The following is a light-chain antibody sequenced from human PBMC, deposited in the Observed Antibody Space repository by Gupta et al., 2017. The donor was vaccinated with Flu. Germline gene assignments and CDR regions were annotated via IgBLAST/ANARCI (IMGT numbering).Light chain of an antibody. CDR2: KAS. V-gene: IGKV1-5*03. Sequence: DIQMTVSPSTLSSSVSDRVTISCRASQSINRWLAWYQQKPGKAPKLLIYKASRVERGVPSRCSGSGSGTESTLTISSRQPEDFANYYCQHKNRSSFTFGQGTKMDIK. CDR1: QSINRW. CDR3: QHKNRSSFT. J-gene: IGKJ2*01.